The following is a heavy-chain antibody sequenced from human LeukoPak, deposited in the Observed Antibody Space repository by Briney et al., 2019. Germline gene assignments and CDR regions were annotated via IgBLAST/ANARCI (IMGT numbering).Heavy chain of an antibody. V-gene: IGHV3-11*01. CDR3: ARGNSMVVTAIYSGPNDY. D-gene: IGHD2-21*02. CDR1: GFTFSDYY. J-gene: IGHJ4*02. CDR2: ISSSGSTI. Sequence: GGSLRLSCAASGFTFSDYYMSWIRQAPGKGLEWVSYISSSGSTIYYADSVKGRFTISRDNAKNSLYLQMNSLRAEDTAVYYCARGNSMVVTAIYSGPNDYWGQGTLVTVSS.